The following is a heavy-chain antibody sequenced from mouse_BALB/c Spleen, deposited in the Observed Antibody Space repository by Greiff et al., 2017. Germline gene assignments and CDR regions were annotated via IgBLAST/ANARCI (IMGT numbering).Heavy chain of an antibody. Sequence: QVQLQQSGAELMKPGASVKISCKATGYTFSSYWIEWVKQRPGHGLEWIGEILPGSGSTNYNEKFKGKATFTADTSSNTAYMQLSSLTSEDSAVYYCARGRDRYAMDYWGQGTSVTVSS. J-gene: IGHJ4*01. CDR3: ARGRDRYAMDY. CDR1: GYTFSSYW. CDR2: ILPGSGST. V-gene: IGHV1-9*01. D-gene: IGHD3-3*01.